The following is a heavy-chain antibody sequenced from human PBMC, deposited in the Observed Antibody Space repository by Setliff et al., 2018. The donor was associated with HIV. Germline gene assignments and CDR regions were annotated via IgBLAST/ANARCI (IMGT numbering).Heavy chain of an antibody. CDR1: GGSISSGGYY. Sequence: KASETLSLTCTVSGGSISSGGYYWSWIRQHPGKGLGWIGYIYYSGSTYYNPSLKSRVTISVDTSKNQFSLKLSSVTAADTAVYYCASGGIVVVPAAILGGWFDPWGQGTLVTVSS. J-gene: IGHJ5*02. V-gene: IGHV4-31*03. D-gene: IGHD2-2*01. CDR3: ASGGIVVVPAAILGGWFDP. CDR2: IYYSGST.